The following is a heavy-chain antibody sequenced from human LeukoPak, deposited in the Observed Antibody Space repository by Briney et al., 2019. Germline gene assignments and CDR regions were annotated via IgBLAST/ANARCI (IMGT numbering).Heavy chain of an antibody. V-gene: IGHV1-46*01. J-gene: IGHJ4*02. CDR1: GYTFTSYY. CDR2: INPSGGST. Sequence: GASVKVSCKASGYTFTSYYMHWVRQAPGQGLEWMGIINPSGGSTSYAQNLQGRVTMTTDTSTSTAYMELRSLTSDDTAVYYCARGSSGWYEDYWGQGTLVTVSS. CDR3: ARGSSGWYEDY. D-gene: IGHD6-19*01.